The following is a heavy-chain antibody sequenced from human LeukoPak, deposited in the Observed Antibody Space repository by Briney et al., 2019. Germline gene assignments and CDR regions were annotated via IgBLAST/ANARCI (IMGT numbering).Heavy chain of an antibody. V-gene: IGHV3-23*01. CDR1: GFTFSSYA. D-gene: IGHD4-17*01. Sequence: GGSLRLSCAASGFTFSSYAMSWVRQAPGKGLEWVSAISGSGGSTYYADSVKGRFTISRDNSKNTLYLQMNSLRAEDTAVYYCANRVAVTTVHGAFDIWGQGTMVTVSS. CDR3: ANRVAVTTVHGAFDI. CDR2: ISGSGGST. J-gene: IGHJ3*02.